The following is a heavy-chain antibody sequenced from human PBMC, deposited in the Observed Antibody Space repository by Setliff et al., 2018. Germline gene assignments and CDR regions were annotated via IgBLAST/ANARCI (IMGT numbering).Heavy chain of an antibody. D-gene: IGHD2-8*01. CDR2: LSPYNGNT. CDR1: GFTFTDSI. CDR3: ARLVRYCSTTTCQRASGDEY. V-gene: IGHV1-18*01. Sequence: ASVKVSCKASGFTFTDSIVNWVRQAPGQGLEWVGWLSPYNGNTYSAQKFQGRVTLTTDTSTTTAYMELRGLTSGDTAIYYCARLVRYCSTTTCQRASGDEYLGQGTLVTVSS. J-gene: IGHJ4*02.